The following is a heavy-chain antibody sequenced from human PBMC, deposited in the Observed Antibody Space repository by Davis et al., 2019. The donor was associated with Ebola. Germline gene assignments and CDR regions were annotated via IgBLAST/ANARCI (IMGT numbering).Heavy chain of an antibody. Sequence: TVSCQGSGYSFTSSWIGWARQLPEKGLEWVGRICPGDSDTRYSPSLQGQITISADKSISTAYLQWSSLKASDTAMYYCASLRGSWYSYDGFDIWGQGTMVTVSS. D-gene: IGHD6-13*01. CDR1: GYSFTSSW. V-gene: IGHV5-51*01. CDR3: ASLRGSWYSYDGFDI. J-gene: IGHJ3*02. CDR2: ICPGDSDT.